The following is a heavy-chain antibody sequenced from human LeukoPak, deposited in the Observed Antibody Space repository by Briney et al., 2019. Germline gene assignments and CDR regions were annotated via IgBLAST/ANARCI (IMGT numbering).Heavy chain of an antibody. CDR1: GGSISSYY. D-gene: IGHD1-7*01. CDR2: IYYSGST. J-gene: IGHJ4*02. Sequence: SETLSLTCTVSGGSISSYYWSWIRQPPGKGLEWIGYIYYSGSTNYSPSLKSRVTISVDTSKNQFSLKLSSVTAADTAVYYCATGGNWNYYYFDYWGQGTLVTVSS. V-gene: IGHV4-59*01. CDR3: ATGGNWNYYYFDY.